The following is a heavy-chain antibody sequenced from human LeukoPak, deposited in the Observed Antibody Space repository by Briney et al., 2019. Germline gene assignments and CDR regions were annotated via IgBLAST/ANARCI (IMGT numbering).Heavy chain of an antibody. CDR2: IRYDGINK. V-gene: IGHV3-30*02. CDR3: AKEGDYYGSGSYRDGFDI. D-gene: IGHD3-10*01. Sequence: PGGSLRLSCAASGFTFSTHGMHWVRQAPGKGLEWVAFIRYDGINKYYADSVKGRFNISRDSFKNTLYLQMNSLRPEDTAVYYCAKEGDYYGSGSYRDGFDIWGQGTRATVSS. J-gene: IGHJ3*02. CDR1: GFTFSTHG.